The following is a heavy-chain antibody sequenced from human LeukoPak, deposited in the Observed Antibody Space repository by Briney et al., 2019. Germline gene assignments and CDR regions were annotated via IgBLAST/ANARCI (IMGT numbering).Heavy chain of an antibody. V-gene: IGHV1-18*04. D-gene: IGHD3-10*01. CDR3: ARDQRYYYASGSLYYGMDV. CDR1: GYTSTSYG. J-gene: IGHJ6*04. CDR2: TSAYKGNT. Sequence: GSVTVSCKASGYTSTSYGISWVRQAPGEGVERMGWTSAYKGNTNYAQKLQCRLTMTPAPSTSTAYMELRSLRSDDTAVYYCARDQRYYYASGSLYYGMDVWGEGTSLTVSS.